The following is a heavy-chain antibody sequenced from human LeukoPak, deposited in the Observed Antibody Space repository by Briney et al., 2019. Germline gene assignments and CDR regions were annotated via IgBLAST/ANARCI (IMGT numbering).Heavy chain of an antibody. Sequence: VASVKVSCKASGYXFTSYGVSWVRQAPGQGLEWMGWISAYNGDTSYAQKLQGRVTMTTDTSTSTAYMELRSLRSDDTAVYYCARVGYSYGKYYFDYWGQGTLVTVSS. CDR3: ARVGYSYGKYYFDY. CDR2: ISAYNGDT. V-gene: IGHV1-18*01. J-gene: IGHJ4*02. CDR1: GYXFTSYG. D-gene: IGHD5-18*01.